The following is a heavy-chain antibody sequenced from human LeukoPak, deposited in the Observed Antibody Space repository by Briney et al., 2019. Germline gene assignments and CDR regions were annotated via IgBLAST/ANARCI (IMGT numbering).Heavy chain of an antibody. D-gene: IGHD2-15*01. CDR3: ARYRSGGGGYYSGIDH. CDR1: GFTFSNYA. V-gene: IGHV3-23*01. J-gene: IGHJ4*02. Sequence: GGSLRLSCGASGFTFSNYAMTWVRQAPGKGLEGVSRTSGSGDITYYADSVKGRFTISRTNSKNTLYLQMNSLRAEDTAVYYCARYRSGGGGYYSGIDHWGQGTMVAVSS. CDR2: TSGSGDIT.